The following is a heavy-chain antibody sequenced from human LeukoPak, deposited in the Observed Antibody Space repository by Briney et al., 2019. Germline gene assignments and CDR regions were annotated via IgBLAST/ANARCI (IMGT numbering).Heavy chain of an antibody. V-gene: IGHV3-23*01. CDR1: GFAFSSYA. CDR2: ISGTGGRT. D-gene: IGHD6-13*01. CDR3: ARDGYSNYWYLNL. J-gene: IGHJ4*02. Sequence: TGGSLRLSSAASGFAFSSYAMSWVRQAPGKGLEWGSSISGTGGRTYYADSVKGRFTISRDNSKNTLDLQMNSLRADDTAVYYCARDGYSNYWYLNLWGQGTLVTVSS.